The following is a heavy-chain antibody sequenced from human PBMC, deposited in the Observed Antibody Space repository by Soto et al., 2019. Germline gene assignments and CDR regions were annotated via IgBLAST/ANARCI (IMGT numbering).Heavy chain of an antibody. J-gene: IGHJ6*02. CDR1: GYTFTGYY. Sequence: ASVKVSCKASGYTFTGYYMHWVRQAPGQGLEWMGWINPNSGGTNYAQKFQGRVTITADKSTSTAYMELSSLRSEDTAVYYCARDNKVVGATSFYYYYGMDVWGQGTTVTVSS. CDR3: ARDNKVVGATSFYYYYGMDV. CDR2: INPNSGGT. V-gene: IGHV1-2*02. D-gene: IGHD1-26*01.